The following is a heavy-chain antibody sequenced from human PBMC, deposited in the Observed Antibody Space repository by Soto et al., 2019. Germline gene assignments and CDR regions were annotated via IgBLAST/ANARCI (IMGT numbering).Heavy chain of an antibody. CDR3: DRVGAYTGYEFDS. Sequence: SETLSLTCTVSGGSISTYYWSWIRQPPGKGLEWIGYIFYSGSTNYIPSLKSRVTLSVDTSKNQFSLKLNSVTAADTAVYYCDRVGAYTGYEFDSWGQGPLVTVFS. D-gene: IGHD5-12*01. CDR2: IFYSGST. CDR1: GGSISTYY. J-gene: IGHJ4*02. V-gene: IGHV4-59*01.